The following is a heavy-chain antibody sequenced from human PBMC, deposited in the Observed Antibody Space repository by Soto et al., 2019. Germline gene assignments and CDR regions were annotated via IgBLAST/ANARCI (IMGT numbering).Heavy chain of an antibody. V-gene: IGHV1-24*01. CDR3: AASGSNNYYHYYYGMDV. J-gene: IGHJ6*02. D-gene: IGHD3-10*01. Sequence: QVQLVQSGAEVKKPGASVKVSCKVSGYTLTDLSMYWVRQAPGKGLEWMGGFDPEEGETIYAQQFQGRVTMTEDTSTDTAYMELSSLRSEDTAVYYCAASGSNNYYHYYYGMDVWGRGTTVTVSS. CDR2: FDPEEGET. CDR1: GYTLTDLS.